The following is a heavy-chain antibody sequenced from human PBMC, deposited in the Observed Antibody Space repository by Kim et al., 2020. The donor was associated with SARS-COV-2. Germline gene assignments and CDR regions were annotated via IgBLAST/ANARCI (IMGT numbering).Heavy chain of an antibody. CDR3: AKVRTHWYDY. CDR2: ST. J-gene: IGHJ4*02. V-gene: IGHV3-23*01. D-gene: IGHD2-8*02. Sequence: STYYGDSVKGRLTISRANSKNTLYLQMNSLRAEDTAVYYCAKVRTHWYDYWGQETLVTVSS.